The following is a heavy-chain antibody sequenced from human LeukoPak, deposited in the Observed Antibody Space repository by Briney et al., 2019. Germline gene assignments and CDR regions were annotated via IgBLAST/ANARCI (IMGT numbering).Heavy chain of an antibody. Sequence: PSETLSLTCTVSGGPISSSSNYWGWIRQPPGKGLEWIGTIYSTGNTYYNPSLKSRLTISVDTSKNQFSLKLSSVTAADTAVYYCARGGESGYDTWGRGSLVTVSS. CDR1: GGPISSSSNY. CDR3: ARGGESGYDT. D-gene: IGHD5-12*01. V-gene: IGHV4-39*01. CDR2: IYSTGNT. J-gene: IGHJ5*02.